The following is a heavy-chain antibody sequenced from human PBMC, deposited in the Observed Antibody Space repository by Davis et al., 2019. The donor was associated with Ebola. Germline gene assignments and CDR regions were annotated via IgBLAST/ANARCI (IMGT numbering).Heavy chain of an antibody. D-gene: IGHD5-18*01. J-gene: IGHJ6*02. Sequence: MPSETLSLTCAVYGGSFSSYYWSWIRQPPGKGLEWIGYIYYSGSTNYNPSLKSRVTISVDTSKNQFSLKLSSVTAADTAVYYCARDQVGYSYGSSGYYYYGMDVWGQGTTVTVSS. CDR1: GGSFSSYY. V-gene: IGHV4-59*01. CDR2: IYYSGST. CDR3: ARDQVGYSYGSSGYYYYGMDV.